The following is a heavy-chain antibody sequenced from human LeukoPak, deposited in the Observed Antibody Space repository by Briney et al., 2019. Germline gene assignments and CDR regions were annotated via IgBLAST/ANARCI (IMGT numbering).Heavy chain of an antibody. Sequence: PSETLSLTCTVSGGSISSYYWSWIRQPPGKGLEWIGYIYYSGSTNYNPSLKSRVTISVDTSKNQFSLKLSSVTAADTAVYYCARGYSYGIRNWYFDLWGRGTLVTVSS. J-gene: IGHJ2*01. CDR2: IYYSGST. CDR1: GGSISSYY. CDR3: ARGYSYGIRNWYFDL. D-gene: IGHD5-18*01. V-gene: IGHV4-59*12.